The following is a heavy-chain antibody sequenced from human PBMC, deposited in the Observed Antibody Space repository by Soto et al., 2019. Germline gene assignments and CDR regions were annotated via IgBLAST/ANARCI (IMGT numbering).Heavy chain of an antibody. CDR1: SGSISTYY. Sequence: SETLSLTCTVSSGSISTYYWSWIRQPPGKGLEWIGYIYYTGSTNYNPSLKTRVAISMDTSKNQFSLNLSSVTAADTAVYYCAGSGYYPYFDYWGQGTLVTVSS. J-gene: IGHJ4*02. CDR2: IYYTGST. CDR3: AGSGYYPYFDY. D-gene: IGHD3-22*01. V-gene: IGHV4-59*12.